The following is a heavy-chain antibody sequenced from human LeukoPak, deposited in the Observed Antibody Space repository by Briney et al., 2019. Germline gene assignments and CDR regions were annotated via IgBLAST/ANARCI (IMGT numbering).Heavy chain of an antibody. J-gene: IGHJ4*02. Sequence: GGSLRLSCAASGFTFDDYAMHWVRQAPGKGLEWVSLISWDGGSTYYADSVKGRFTISRDNSKNSLYLQMNSLRAEDTALYYCAKADTLGYCSGGSCYIDYWGQGTLVTVSS. CDR3: AKADTLGYCSGGSCYIDY. D-gene: IGHD2-15*01. CDR1: GFTFDDYA. V-gene: IGHV3-43D*03. CDR2: ISWDGGST.